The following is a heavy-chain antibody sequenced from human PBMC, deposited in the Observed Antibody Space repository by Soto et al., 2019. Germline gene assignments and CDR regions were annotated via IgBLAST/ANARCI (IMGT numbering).Heavy chain of an antibody. D-gene: IGHD2-21*02. J-gene: IGHJ4*02. CDR2: IIPIFGTA. V-gene: IGHV1-69*13. Sequence: GASVKVSCKSSGGTFSSYAISWVRQAPGQGLEWMGGIIPIFGTANYAQKFQGRVTITADESTSTAYMELSRLRCEDTAVYYCATDGFGGHSDFDYWGQGTMVTVYS. CDR3: ATDGFGGHSDFDY. CDR1: GGTFSSYA.